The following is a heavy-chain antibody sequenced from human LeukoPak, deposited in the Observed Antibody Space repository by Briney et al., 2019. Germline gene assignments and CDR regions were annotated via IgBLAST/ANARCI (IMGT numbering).Heavy chain of an antibody. Sequence: ASVKVSCKASGYTFTSYDISWVRQAPGQGLEWMGWISAYNGNTNYAQKLQGRVTMTTDTSTSTAYMELRSLRSDDTAVYYCARVRSGSYPNYFDYWGQGTLVTVSS. J-gene: IGHJ4*02. CDR2: ISAYNGNT. CDR3: ARVRSGSYPNYFDY. CDR1: GYTFTSYD. D-gene: IGHD1-26*01. V-gene: IGHV1-18*01.